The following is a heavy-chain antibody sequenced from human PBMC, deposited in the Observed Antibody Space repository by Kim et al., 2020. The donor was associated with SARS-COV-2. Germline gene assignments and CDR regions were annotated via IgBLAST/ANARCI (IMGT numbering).Heavy chain of an antibody. J-gene: IGHJ6*03. CDR2: ISYDGSNK. Sequence: GGSLRLSCAASGFTFSSYGMHWVRQAPGKGLEWVAVISYDGSNKYYADSVKGRFTISRDNSKNTLYLQMNSLRAEDTAVYYCAKGGRGGGPITIFSPYYYYMDVWGKGTTVTVSS. D-gene: IGHD3-9*01. CDR1: GFTFSSYG. V-gene: IGHV3-30*18. CDR3: AKGGRGGGPITIFSPYYYYMDV.